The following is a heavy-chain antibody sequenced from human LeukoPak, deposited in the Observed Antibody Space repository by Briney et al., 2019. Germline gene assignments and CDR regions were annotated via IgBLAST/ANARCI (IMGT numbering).Heavy chain of an antibody. D-gene: IGHD6-13*01. CDR1: GFTFSTFS. CDR3: ARDSPGGSSSWYGGDY. CDR2: ISGSGGST. Sequence: GGSLRLSCAASGFTFSTFSMSWVRQASGKGLEWVSAISGSGGSTYYADSVKGRFTISRDNSKNTLYLQMNSLRAEDTAVYYCARDSPGGSSSWYGGDYWGQGTLVTVSS. J-gene: IGHJ4*02. V-gene: IGHV3-23*01.